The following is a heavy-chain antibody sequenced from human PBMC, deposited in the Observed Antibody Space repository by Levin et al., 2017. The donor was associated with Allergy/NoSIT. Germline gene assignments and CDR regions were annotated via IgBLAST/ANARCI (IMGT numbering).Heavy chain of an antibody. D-gene: IGHD6-6*01. J-gene: IGHJ4*02. V-gene: IGHV4-39*07. Sequence: SQTLSLTCTVSGGSISSSSHHWGWVRQPPGKGLEWIGSIYYTGTTYYRPSLRGRVTISVDTSKNQFSLKLTSVTAADTTMYYCAGEYSSSSAYWGQGTLVTVSS. CDR1: GGSISSSSHH. CDR3: AGEYSSSSAY. CDR2: IYYTGTT.